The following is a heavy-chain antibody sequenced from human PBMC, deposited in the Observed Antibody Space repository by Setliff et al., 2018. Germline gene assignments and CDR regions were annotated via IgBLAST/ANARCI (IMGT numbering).Heavy chain of an antibody. CDR3: ARDPLTTNRRRAFDI. CDR2: IYYSGST. V-gene: IGHV4-31*03. Sequence: KASETLSLTCTVSGGSISSGGYYRSWIRQHPGKGLEWIGYIYYSGSTYYNPSLKSRVTISVDTSKNQFSLKLSSVTAADTAVYYCARDPLTTNRRRAFDIWGQGTMVTVSS. J-gene: IGHJ3*02. D-gene: IGHD4-17*01. CDR1: GGSISSGGYY.